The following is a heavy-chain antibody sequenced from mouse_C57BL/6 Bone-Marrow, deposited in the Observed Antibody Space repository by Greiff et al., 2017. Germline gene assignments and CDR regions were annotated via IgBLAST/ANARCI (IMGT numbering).Heavy chain of an antibody. CDR3: TRDEYVAWFAY. CDR1: GFNIKDDY. J-gene: IGHJ3*01. Sequence: VQLKESGAELVRPGASVKLSCTASGFNIKDDYMHWVKQRPEQGLEWIGWIDPENGDTEYASKFQGKATITADTSSNTAYLQLSHLTSEDTAVYYSTRDEYVAWFAYWGQGTLVTVSA. CDR2: IDPENGDT. V-gene: IGHV14-4*01. D-gene: IGHD5-1*01.